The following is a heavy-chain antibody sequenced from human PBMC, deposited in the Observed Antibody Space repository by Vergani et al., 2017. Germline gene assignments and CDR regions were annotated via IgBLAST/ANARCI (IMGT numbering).Heavy chain of an antibody. Sequence: EVQLVESGGGLVQPGGSLRLSCAASGFTFSSYSMTWVRQAPGKGLEWVSYISSSISTIYYADSVKGRFTISRDNAKNSLYLQMNSLRAEETAVYYCATDLAYCGGDCYSFDYWGQGTLVTVSS. J-gene: IGHJ4*02. CDR1: GFTFSSYS. D-gene: IGHD2-21*01. CDR3: ATDLAYCGGDCYSFDY. V-gene: IGHV3-48*04. CDR2: ISSSISTI.